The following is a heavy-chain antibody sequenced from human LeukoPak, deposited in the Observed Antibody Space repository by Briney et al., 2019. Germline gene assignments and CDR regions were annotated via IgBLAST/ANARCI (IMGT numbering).Heavy chain of an antibody. Sequence: GGSLRLSCAASGFTFSSYGMHWVRQAPGKGLEWVAFIRYDGSNKYYADSVKGRFTISRDNSKNTLYLQMNSLRAEDTAVYYCAKMPAAFDYYMDVWGKGTTVTVSS. CDR2: IRYDGSNK. CDR1: GFTFSSYG. V-gene: IGHV3-30*02. J-gene: IGHJ6*03. D-gene: IGHD2-2*01. CDR3: AKMPAAFDYYMDV.